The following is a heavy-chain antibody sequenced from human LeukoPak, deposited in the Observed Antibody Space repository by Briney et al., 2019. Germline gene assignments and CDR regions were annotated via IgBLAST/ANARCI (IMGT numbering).Heavy chain of an antibody. D-gene: IGHD3-3*01. V-gene: IGHV1-24*01. J-gene: IGHJ4*02. CDR3: ATAVMRYDFWSGYYTIPTFDY. CDR2: FDPEDGET. CDR1: GYTLTELS. Sequence: ASVKVPCKVSGYTLTELSMHWVRQAPGKGLEWMGGFDPEDGETIYAQKFQGRVTMTEDTSTDTAYMELSSLRSEDTAVYYCATAVMRYDFWSGYYTIPTFDYWGQGTLVTVSS.